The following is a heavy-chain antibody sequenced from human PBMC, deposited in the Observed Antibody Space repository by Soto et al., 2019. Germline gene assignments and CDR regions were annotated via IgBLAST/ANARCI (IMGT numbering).Heavy chain of an antibody. CDR3: AKGFGNSWAFDY. V-gene: IGHV3-30*18. D-gene: IGHD3-3*01. CDR2: ISNDGSNK. Sequence: GGSLRLSCAASGFSFSTYGMHWVRQAPGKGLEWVAFISNDGSNKYYADSVKGRFTISRDNSKNTLYLQMNSLRAEDTAVYYCAKGFGNSWAFDYWGQRTRDSVSS. J-gene: IGHJ4*02. CDR1: GFSFSTYG.